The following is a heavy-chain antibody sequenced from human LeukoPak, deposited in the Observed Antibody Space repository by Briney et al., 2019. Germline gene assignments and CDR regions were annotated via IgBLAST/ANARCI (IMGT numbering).Heavy chain of an antibody. CDR1: IXSYX. V-gene: IGHV4-59*08. Sequence: IXSYXXXWXXQPPGKGLEWIGYIYYSGSTNYNPSLKSRVTISVDTSKNQFSLKLSSVTAADTAVYYCARRIVVVPAAMGHFDYWGQGTLVTVSS. CDR3: ARRIVVVPAAMGHFDY. J-gene: IGHJ4*02. D-gene: IGHD2-2*01. CDR2: IYYSGST.